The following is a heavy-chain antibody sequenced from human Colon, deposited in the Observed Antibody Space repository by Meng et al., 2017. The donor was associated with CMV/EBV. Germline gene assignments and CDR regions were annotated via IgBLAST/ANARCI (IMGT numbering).Heavy chain of an antibody. Sequence: CAGYEFTFSDYYMRWHRQAPGKGLEWVSYISSSGSTIYYADSVKGRFTISRDNDKNSLYLQMNSLRAEDTAVYYCARTPGGIQLWLNYWGQGTLVTVSS. CDR1: EFTFSDYY. J-gene: IGHJ4*02. CDR3: ARTPGGIQLWLNY. CDR2: ISSSGSTI. V-gene: IGHV3-11*01. D-gene: IGHD5-18*01.